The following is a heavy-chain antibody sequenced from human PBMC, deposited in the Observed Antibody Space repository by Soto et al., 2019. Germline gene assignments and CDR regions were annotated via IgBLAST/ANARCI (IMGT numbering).Heavy chain of an antibody. V-gene: IGHV3-30-3*01. J-gene: IGHJ6*02. Sequence: GGSLRLSCAASGFTFSSYAMHWVRQAPGKGLEWVAVISYDGSNKYYADSVKGRFTISRDNSKNTLYLQMNSLRAEDTAVYYCARDRGLFGTTGYYYYGMDVWGQGTTVTVSS. CDR1: GFTFSSYA. D-gene: IGHD2-8*02. CDR2: ISYDGSNK. CDR3: ARDRGLFGTTGYYYYGMDV.